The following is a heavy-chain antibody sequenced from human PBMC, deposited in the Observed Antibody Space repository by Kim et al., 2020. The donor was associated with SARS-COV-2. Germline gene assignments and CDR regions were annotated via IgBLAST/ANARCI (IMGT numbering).Heavy chain of an antibody. CDR3: ARAARGLRLGELSFPYYF. V-gene: IGHV4-59*13. J-gene: IGHJ4*01. Sequence: SETLSLTCTVSGGSISSYYWSWIRQPPGKGLEWIGYIYYSGSTNYNPSLKSRVTISVDTSKNQFSLKLSSVTAADTTVYYCARAARGLRLGELSFPYYF. CDR1: GGSISSYY. CDR2: IYYSGST. D-gene: IGHD3-16*02.